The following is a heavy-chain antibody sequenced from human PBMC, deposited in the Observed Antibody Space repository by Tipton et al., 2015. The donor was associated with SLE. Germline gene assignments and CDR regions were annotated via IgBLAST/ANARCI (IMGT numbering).Heavy chain of an antibody. D-gene: IGHD6-19*01. V-gene: IGHV4-61*03. CDR2: IYYSGST. Sequence: TLSLTCTVSGGSMSSGPYYWSWIRQHPGKGLEWIGNIYYSGSTNYNPSLKSRVTISLDTSRNHFSLRLSSVTAADTAVYYCARSHSSGRDYYYYMDVWGNGTTVTVS. CDR3: ARSHSSGRDYYYYMDV. J-gene: IGHJ6*03. CDR1: GGSMSSGPYY.